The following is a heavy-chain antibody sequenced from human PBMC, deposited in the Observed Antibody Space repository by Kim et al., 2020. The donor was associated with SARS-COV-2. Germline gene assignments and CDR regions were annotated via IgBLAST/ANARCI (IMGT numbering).Heavy chain of an antibody. V-gene: IGHV3-9*01. CDR3: AKLDGSGIRPFDY. CDR2: ISWNSGST. Sequence: GGSLRLSCAASGFTFGDYAMHWVRQAPGKGLEWISGISWNSGSTAYADSVKRRFTISRDNAKNSLYLQMNSLRDEDTALYYCAKLDGSGIRPFDYWGQGTLGTVSS. CDR1: GFTFGDYA. J-gene: IGHJ4*02. D-gene: IGHD3-10*01.